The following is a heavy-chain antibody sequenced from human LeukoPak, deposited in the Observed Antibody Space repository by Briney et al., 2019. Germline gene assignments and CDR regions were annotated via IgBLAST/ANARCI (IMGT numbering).Heavy chain of an antibody. V-gene: IGHV4-34*01. CDR1: GGSFSGYY. CDR2: INHSGST. D-gene: IGHD1-26*01. J-gene: IGHJ4*02. CDR3: ARDQGDGTLSPFDY. Sequence: KAPETLSLTCAAYGGSFSGYYWSWIRQPPGKGLEWIGEINHSGSTNYNPSLKSRVTISVDTSKNQFSLKLSSVTAADTAVYYCARDQGDGTLSPFDYWGQGTLVTVSS.